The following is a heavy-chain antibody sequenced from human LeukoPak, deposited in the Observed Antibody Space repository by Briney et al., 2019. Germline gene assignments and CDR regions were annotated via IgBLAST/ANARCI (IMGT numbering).Heavy chain of an antibody. D-gene: IGHD3-16*01. CDR1: GGSFSGYY. CDR3: ARGASSIHFDY. V-gene: IGHV4-34*01. CDR2: INHSGST. Sequence: SETLSLTCAVYGGSFSGYYWSWIRQPPGKGLEWIGEINHSGSTNYNPSLKSRVTISVGTSKNQFSLKLSSVTAADTAVYYCARGASSIHFDYWGQGTLVTVSS. J-gene: IGHJ4*02.